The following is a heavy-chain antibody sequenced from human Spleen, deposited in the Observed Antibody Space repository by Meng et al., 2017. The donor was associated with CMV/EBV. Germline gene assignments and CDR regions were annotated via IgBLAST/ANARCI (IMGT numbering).Heavy chain of an antibody. CDR1: GFTFSSYA. CDR2: ISNDGNNK. V-gene: IGHV3-30-3*01. CDR3: ARGTGDCSGGTCYSDFDY. D-gene: IGHD2-15*01. Sequence: GESLKISCAASGFTFSSYAMSWVRQAPGKGLEWVAVISNDGNNKYYTDSVKGRFTISRDNSENTLYLQMDSLRAEDTALYYCARGTGDCSGGTCYSDFDYWGQGTLVTVSS. J-gene: IGHJ4*02.